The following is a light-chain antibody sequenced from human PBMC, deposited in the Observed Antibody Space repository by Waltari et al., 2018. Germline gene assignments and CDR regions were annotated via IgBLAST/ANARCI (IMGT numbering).Light chain of an antibody. J-gene: IGKJ2*01. CDR1: QSISNW. V-gene: IGKV1-5*03. CDR2: KAS. Sequence: DIQMTQSPSTLSASVGDRVTITCRASQSISNWLAWYQQKPGKPPKLVIYKASSLQSVVPSRFSGSGYGTEFTLTIDSLQPDDFATFYCQQYNTYPYTFGQGTKLEIK. CDR3: QQYNTYPYT.